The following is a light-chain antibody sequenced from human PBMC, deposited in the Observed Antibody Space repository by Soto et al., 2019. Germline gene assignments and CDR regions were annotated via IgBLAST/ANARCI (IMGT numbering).Light chain of an antibody. Sequence: DIQMTQSPSTLSASIGDRVTITCRASQSISDWLAWYQQKPGKAPKLLIYRASNLESGLPSRFSGSGSGTEFTLTISSLQPDDFATYYCQQYNGYSRAFGQGTKVEIK. J-gene: IGKJ1*01. CDR1: QSISDW. CDR3: QQYNGYSRA. CDR2: RAS. V-gene: IGKV1-5*03.